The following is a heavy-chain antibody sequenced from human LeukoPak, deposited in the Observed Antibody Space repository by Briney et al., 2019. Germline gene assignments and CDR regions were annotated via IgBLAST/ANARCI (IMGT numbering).Heavy chain of an antibody. CDR2: IYYSGST. D-gene: IGHD5-12*01. Sequence: SETLSLTCTVSGGSISSSSYYWGWIRQPPGKGLEWIGYIYYSGSTNYNPSLKSRVTISVDTSKNQFSLKLSSVTAADTAVYYCARDPGYSGYHYYYGMDVWGQGTTVTVSS. CDR3: ARDPGYSGYHYYYGMDV. V-gene: IGHV4-61*01. J-gene: IGHJ6*02. CDR1: GGSISSSSYY.